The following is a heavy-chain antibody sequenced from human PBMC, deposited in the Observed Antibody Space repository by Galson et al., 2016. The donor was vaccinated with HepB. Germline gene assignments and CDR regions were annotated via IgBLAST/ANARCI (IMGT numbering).Heavy chain of an antibody. CDR1: GFTFSSYA. Sequence: SLRLSCAASGFTFSSYAMHWVRQAPGKGLEWVAIISYDGSNKYYADAVKGRFTISRDNSKNTLYLQMNSLRAEDTAVYYCASANYHYYYYYAMDVWGQGTTVTVSS. D-gene: IGHD5-24*01. V-gene: IGHV3-30*04. CDR2: ISYDGSNK. CDR3: ASANYHYYYYYAMDV. J-gene: IGHJ6*02.